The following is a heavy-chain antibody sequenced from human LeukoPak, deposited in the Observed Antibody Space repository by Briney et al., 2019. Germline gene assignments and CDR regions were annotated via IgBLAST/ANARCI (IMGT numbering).Heavy chain of an antibody. D-gene: IGHD3-22*01. CDR1: GLTFSSYA. CDR3: AKGGRWDYYDSSH. V-gene: IGHV3-23*01. Sequence: GGSLRLSCAASGLTFSSYAMTWGRQAPGKGLEWVSGISGSGGTTYYADSVKRRFTISRDNSKNTLYLQMNSLRVEDTAVYYCAKGGRWDYYDSSHWGQGTMVTVSS. J-gene: IGHJ3*01. CDR2: ISGSGGTT.